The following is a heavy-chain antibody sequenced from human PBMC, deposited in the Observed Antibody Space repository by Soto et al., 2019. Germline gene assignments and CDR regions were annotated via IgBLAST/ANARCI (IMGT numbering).Heavy chain of an antibody. CDR3: ARAPADCSSTSCYCCGMDV. J-gene: IGHJ6*02. CDR1: GYNFTNYH. CDR2: ISSYTGNTYYQHSANT. D-gene: IGHD2-2*01. Sequence: ASVKVSCKASGYNFTNYHIHWVRQAPGQGLEWMGWISSYTGNTYYQHSANTEYAQKFQGRVTITADESTSTAYMELSSLRSEDTAVYYCARAPADCSSTSCYCCGMDVWGQGTTVTVSS. V-gene: IGHV1-18*04.